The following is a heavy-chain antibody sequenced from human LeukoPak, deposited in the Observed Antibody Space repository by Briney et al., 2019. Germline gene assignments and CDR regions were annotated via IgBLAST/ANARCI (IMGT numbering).Heavy chain of an antibody. Sequence: SETLSLTCTVSGGSISSGDCCWSWVRQPPGKGLQWIAYICNSGSPYYNPSLKSRVTISVDTSKNQFSPKLTSVTAADTAVYYCASYYFWSAYYTSGGGRDYFDYWSQGTLVTVSS. CDR3: ASYYFWSAYYTSGGGRDYFDY. CDR1: GGSISSGDCC. CDR2: ICNSGSP. J-gene: IGHJ4*02. V-gene: IGHV4-30-4*08. D-gene: IGHD3-3*01.